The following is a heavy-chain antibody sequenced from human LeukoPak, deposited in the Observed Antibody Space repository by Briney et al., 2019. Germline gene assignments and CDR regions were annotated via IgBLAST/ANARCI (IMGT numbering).Heavy chain of an antibody. CDR1: AFTFSGYA. CDR3: ARISGSRAWDFDY. Sequence: GGSLRLSCAASAFTFSGYAMSWVRQAPGKGLEWVSTIHGSSDTTYYADSVKGRFTISRDNSKNTLFLRMNSLRAEDTAVYYCARISGSRAWDFDYWGQGTLVTVSS. D-gene: IGHD1-26*01. V-gene: IGHV3-23*01. J-gene: IGHJ4*02. CDR2: IHGSSDTT.